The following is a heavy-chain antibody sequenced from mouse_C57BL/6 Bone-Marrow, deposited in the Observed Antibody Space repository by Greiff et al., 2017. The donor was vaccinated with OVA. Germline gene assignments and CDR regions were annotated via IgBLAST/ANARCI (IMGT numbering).Heavy chain of an antibody. D-gene: IGHD1-1*01. J-gene: IGHJ3*01. Sequence: VKLMESGPGLVAPSQSLSITCTVSGFSLTSYGVDWVRQPPGKGLEWLGVIWGGGSTNSNSALISILSISKDNSKSQVFLKMNSLQTDDTAMYYCAKQGYYGRGAWFAYWGQGTLVTVAA. CDR1: GFSLTSYG. CDR3: AKQGYYGRGAWFAY. CDR2: IWGGGST. V-gene: IGHV2-9*01.